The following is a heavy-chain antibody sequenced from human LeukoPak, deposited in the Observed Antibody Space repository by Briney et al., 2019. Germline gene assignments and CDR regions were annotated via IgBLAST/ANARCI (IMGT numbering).Heavy chain of an antibody. J-gene: IGHJ6*03. CDR3: VTVTTGYYYYYMDV. Sequence: PGRSLRLSCAASGFTFSSYSMNSVRQAPGKGLEWVSSISSSSSYIYYADSVKGRFTISRDNAKNSLYLQMNSLRAEDTAVYYCVTVTTGYYYYYMDVWGKGTTVTVSS. CDR1: GFTFSSYS. CDR2: ISSSSSYI. V-gene: IGHV3-21*01. D-gene: IGHD4-11*01.